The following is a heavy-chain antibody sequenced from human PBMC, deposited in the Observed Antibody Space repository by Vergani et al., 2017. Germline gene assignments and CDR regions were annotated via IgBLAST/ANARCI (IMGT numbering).Heavy chain of an antibody. CDR3: ARDYYDSSGYYFPDTYYYYGMDV. Sequence: VQLVESGGGLVQPGGSLRLSCAASGFTFSSYGMHWVRQAPGKGLEWVAVISYDGSNKYYADSVKGRFTISRDNSKNTLYLQMNSLRAEDTAVYYCARDYYDSSGYYFPDTYYYYGMDVWGQGTTVTVSS. D-gene: IGHD3-22*01. CDR1: GFTFSSYG. J-gene: IGHJ6*02. V-gene: IGHV3-30*03. CDR2: ISYDGSNK.